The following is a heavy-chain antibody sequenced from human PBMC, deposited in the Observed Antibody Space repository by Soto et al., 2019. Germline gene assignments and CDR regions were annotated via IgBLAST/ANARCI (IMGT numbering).Heavy chain of an antibody. D-gene: IGHD3-10*01. CDR3: ARDRRVRGVNGLGKFDP. CDR2: ISAYNGNT. J-gene: IGHJ5*02. CDR1: GYTFTSYG. V-gene: IGHV1-18*01. Sequence: QVQLVQSGAEVKKPGASVKVSCKASGYTFTSYGISWVRQAPGQGLEWMGWISAYNGNTNYAQKLQGRVTMTTDTSTSTAYMELRSLRSADTAVYYCARDRRVRGVNGLGKFDPWGQGTLVTVSS.